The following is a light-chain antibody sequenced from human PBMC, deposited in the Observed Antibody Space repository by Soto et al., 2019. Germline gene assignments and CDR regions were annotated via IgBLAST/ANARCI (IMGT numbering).Light chain of an antibody. J-gene: IGKJ4*01. CDR1: QSVSSN. CDR3: QQYNNWLT. CDR2: GAS. Sequence: EIVMTQSPATLYVSPGERATLSCRASQSVSSNLAWYQQKLGQAPRLLIYGASTRATGIPARFSGSGSGTEFTLTISSLQSEDFAVYYCQQYNNWLTFGGGTKVEIK. V-gene: IGKV3-15*01.